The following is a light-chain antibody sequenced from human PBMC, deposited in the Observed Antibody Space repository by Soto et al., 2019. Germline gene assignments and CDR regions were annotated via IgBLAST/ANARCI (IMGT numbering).Light chain of an antibody. CDR1: QSVSSNY. V-gene: IGKV3-20*01. CDR2: GAS. J-gene: IGKJ1*01. CDR3: QQYGSLSWT. Sequence: DIVLTQSPGTLSLSPGERATLSCRASQSVSSNYLAWYQQKPGQAPRLLIYGASTRATGVPDRFSGSGSGTDFTLTISRLEPEDFAEYHCQQYGSLSWTFGQGTKVDIK.